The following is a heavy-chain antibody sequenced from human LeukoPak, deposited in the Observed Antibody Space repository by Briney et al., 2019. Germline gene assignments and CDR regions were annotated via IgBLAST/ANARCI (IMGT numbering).Heavy chain of an antibody. CDR1: GYTFTSYY. V-gene: IGHV1-46*01. CDR3: ATRVTSSGWYDWRAFDI. J-gene: IGHJ3*02. Sequence: GASVKVSCKASGYTFTSYYMHWVRQAPGQGLEWMGIINPSGGSTSYAQKFQGRVTMTRDTSTSTVYMELSSLRSEDTAVYYCATRVTSSGWYDWRAFDIWGQGTMVTVSS. CDR2: INPSGGST. D-gene: IGHD6-19*01.